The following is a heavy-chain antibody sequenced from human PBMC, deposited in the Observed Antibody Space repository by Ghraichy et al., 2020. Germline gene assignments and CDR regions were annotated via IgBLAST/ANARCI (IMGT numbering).Heavy chain of an antibody. V-gene: IGHV1-24*01. J-gene: IGHJ5*02. CDR1: GYNLSELF. D-gene: IGHD1-26*01. CDR3: ATDVAGSYYH. Sequence: ASVKVSCKVSGYNLSELFMHLVRQARGKVLEWMGGFDPEDGETIYAQKFQGRLTMTEDTSTDTAYIERSTLRSEDTAVYYCATDVAGSYYHWGQGTLVTVSS. CDR2: FDPEDGET.